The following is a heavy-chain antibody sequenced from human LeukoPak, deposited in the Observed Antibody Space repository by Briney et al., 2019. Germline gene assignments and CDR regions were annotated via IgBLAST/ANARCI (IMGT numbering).Heavy chain of an antibody. J-gene: IGHJ3*02. CDR1: GYTFTSYG. CDR3: ASRIGAIFGAVIAPDDAFDI. Sequence: ASVKVSCKASGYTFTSYGISWVRQAPGQGLEWMGWISAYNGNTNYAQKLQGRVTMTTDTSTSTAYMELRSLRSDDAAVYYCASRIGAIFGAVIAPDDAFDIWGQGTMVTVSS. CDR2: ISAYNGNT. D-gene: IGHD3-3*01. V-gene: IGHV1-18*01.